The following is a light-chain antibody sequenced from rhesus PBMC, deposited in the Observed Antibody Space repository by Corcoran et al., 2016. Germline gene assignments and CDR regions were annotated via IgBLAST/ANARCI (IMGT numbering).Light chain of an antibody. J-gene: IGKJ1*01. V-gene: IGKV1-22*01. Sequence: DIQMTQSPSSLSASVGDTVTITCRASQSISSWLAWYQPKPGKAPKLLIYKASPLQSGVPSMFSGSGSGSDFTLTISSLQSEDFATYYCQQYSSSPWTFGQGTKVEIK. CDR2: KAS. CDR1: QSISSW. CDR3: QQYSSSPWT.